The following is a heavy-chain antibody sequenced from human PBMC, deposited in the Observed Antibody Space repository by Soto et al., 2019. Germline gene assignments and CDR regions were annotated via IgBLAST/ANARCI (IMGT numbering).Heavy chain of an antibody. CDR2: IYWDDDK. V-gene: IGHV2-5*02. J-gene: IGHJ4*02. CDR1: GFSLSTSGVG. D-gene: IGHD3-22*01. CDR3: ATRGYYDSCGYGYFCY. Sequence: QITLKESGPTLVKPTQTLTLTCTFSGFSLSTSGVGVGWIRQPPGKALEWLALIYWDDDKRYSPSLKSRLTLTQGTYKNQGVLKTAHMGPRDTAPYLCATRGYYDSCGYGYFCYWGQGTLVTLSS.